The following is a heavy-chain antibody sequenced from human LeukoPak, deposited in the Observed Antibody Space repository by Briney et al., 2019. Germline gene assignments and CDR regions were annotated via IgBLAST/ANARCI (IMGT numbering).Heavy chain of an antibody. CDR3: AKDGDYYDSGGYSSFFDY. D-gene: IGHD3-22*01. J-gene: IGHJ4*02. CDR2: ISGTGGST. V-gene: IGHV3-23*01. Sequence: GGSLRLSCAASGFIFSIYAMSWVRQAPGKGLEWVSAISGTGGSTYYADSVKGRFTISRDNSKNTLSLQMNSLRAEDTAVYYCAKDGDYYDSGGYSSFFDYWGQGTLVTVSS. CDR1: GFIFSIYA.